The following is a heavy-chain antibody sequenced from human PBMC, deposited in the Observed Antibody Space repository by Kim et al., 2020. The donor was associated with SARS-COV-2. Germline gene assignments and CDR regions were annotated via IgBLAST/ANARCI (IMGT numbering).Heavy chain of an antibody. D-gene: IGHD1-26*01. Sequence: GGSLRLSCVASGFSFSSHAMTWVRQAPGKGLERVSIISGGGDTLYYADSVKGRFTVSRANSKNTLYLQMNSLRAEDTALYFCAKDQSGNYYYYSGMDVWGPGTKVT. J-gene: IGHJ6*02. CDR1: GFSFSSHA. CDR2: ISGGGDTL. CDR3: AKDQSGNYYYYSGMDV. V-gene: IGHV3-23*01.